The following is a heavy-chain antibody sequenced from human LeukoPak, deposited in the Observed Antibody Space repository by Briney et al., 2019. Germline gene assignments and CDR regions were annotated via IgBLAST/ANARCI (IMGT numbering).Heavy chain of an antibody. D-gene: IGHD6-19*01. CDR1: GGSISSGGYY. J-gene: IGHJ4*02. Sequence: SETLSLTCTVSGGSISSGGYYWSWIRQHPGKGLEWIGYTHYSGSTYYNPSLKSRVTISVDTSKNQISLKLSSVAAADTAVYYCAREGFGSGIRRYFDYWGQGTLVTVSS. CDR2: THYSGST. CDR3: AREGFGSGIRRYFDY. V-gene: IGHV4-31*03.